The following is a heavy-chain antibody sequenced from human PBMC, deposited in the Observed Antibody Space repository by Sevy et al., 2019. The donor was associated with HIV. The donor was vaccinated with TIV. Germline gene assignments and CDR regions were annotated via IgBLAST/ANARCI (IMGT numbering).Heavy chain of an antibody. V-gene: IGHV4-4*07. J-gene: IGHJ4*02. CDR1: GGSISSYY. D-gene: IGHD6-13*01. CDR3: ARAPYSSSFADTYYFDY. CDR2: IYTSGST. Sequence: QSQTLSLTCTVSGGSISSYYWSWIRQPAGKGLEWIGRIYTSGSTNYNPSLKSRVTMSVDTSKNQFSLKLSSVTAADTAVYYCARAPYSSSFADTYYFDYWGQGTLVTVSS.